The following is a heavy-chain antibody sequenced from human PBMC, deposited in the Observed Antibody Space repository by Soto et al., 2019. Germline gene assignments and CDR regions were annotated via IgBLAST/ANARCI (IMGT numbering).Heavy chain of an antibody. V-gene: IGHV3-72*01. J-gene: IGHJ4*02. CDR3: TTVTTVDYYFDY. CDR2: IRKKTNSYTT. CDR1: GLTFSDRY. D-gene: IGHD4-17*01. Sequence: GGSLRLSCAASGLTFSDRYMDCVRQAPGKGLEWVGRIRKKTNSYTTEYAASVKGRFIISRDDSTNSLYLQMSSLKTEDTAVYYCTTVTTVDYYFDYWGQRTLVTVSS.